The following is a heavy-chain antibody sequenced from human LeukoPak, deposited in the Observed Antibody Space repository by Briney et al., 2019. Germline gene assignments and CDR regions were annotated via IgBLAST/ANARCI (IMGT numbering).Heavy chain of an antibody. V-gene: IGHV3-48*02. CDR2: ISGSSITI. CDR1: GFTFSAYT. J-gene: IGHJ4*02. Sequence: PGGSLRLSCAASGFTFSAYTMNWVRQAPGKGLEWVSYISGSSITIYYADSVRGRFTISRDNAKNSLYLQKNSLRDEDTAVYYCARSFDCWGQGTLVTVSS. CDR3: ARSFDC.